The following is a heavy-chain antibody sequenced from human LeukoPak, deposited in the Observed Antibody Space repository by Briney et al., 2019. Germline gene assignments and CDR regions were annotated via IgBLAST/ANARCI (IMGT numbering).Heavy chain of an antibody. D-gene: IGHD3-22*01. V-gene: IGHV4-39*07. Sequence: SETLSLTCTVSGGSISSSNYYWGWIRQPPGKGLEWIGSIYYSGSTYYNPSLKSRLTISVDTSKNQFSLKLSSVTAADTAVYYCASTVYYYDSSGYPGFDYWGQGTLVTVSS. CDR2: IYYSGST. J-gene: IGHJ4*02. CDR1: GGSISSSNYY. CDR3: ASTVYYYDSSGYPGFDY.